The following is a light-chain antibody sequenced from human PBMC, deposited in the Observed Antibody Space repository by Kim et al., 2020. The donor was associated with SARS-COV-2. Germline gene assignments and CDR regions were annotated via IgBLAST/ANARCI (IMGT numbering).Light chain of an antibody. Sequence: RVTISGTGSSANIGAGYEVHWYQQVPGTAPKLLIYGNSNRPSGVPDRFSGSKSGTSASLAITGLQGEDEADYYCQSYDSSLSGHYVFGTGTKVTVL. CDR2: GNS. J-gene: IGLJ1*01. CDR3: QSYDSSLSGHYV. V-gene: IGLV1-40*01. CDR1: SANIGAGYE.